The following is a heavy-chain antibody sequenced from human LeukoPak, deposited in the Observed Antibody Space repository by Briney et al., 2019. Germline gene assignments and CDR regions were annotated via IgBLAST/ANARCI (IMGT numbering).Heavy chain of an antibody. V-gene: IGHV3-30-3*01. J-gene: IGHJ4*02. Sequence: GGSLRLSCAASGFTFSSYAMHWVRQAPGKGLEWVAVISYDGSNKYYADSVKGRFTISRDNSKNTLYLQVNNLRAEDTAVYYCARGPNSNWSGLDFWGQGTLLTVSS. CDR2: ISYDGSNK. D-gene: IGHD6-6*01. CDR1: GFTFSSYA. CDR3: ARGPNSNWSGLDF.